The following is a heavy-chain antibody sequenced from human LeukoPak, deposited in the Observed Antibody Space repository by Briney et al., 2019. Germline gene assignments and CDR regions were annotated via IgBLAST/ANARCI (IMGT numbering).Heavy chain of an antibody. Sequence: GESLRISCKGSGYRFSSYWIVWVRQMPGKGLEWMGIIYPDDSDTRYSPSFQGQVTISADKSINTAYLQWSSLKASDIAMYYCALQPGYCSNSICSHFDFWGQGTLVTVSS. CDR1: GYRFSSYW. CDR3: ALQPGYCSNSICSHFDF. D-gene: IGHD2-2*01. V-gene: IGHV5-51*01. CDR2: IYPDDSDT. J-gene: IGHJ4*02.